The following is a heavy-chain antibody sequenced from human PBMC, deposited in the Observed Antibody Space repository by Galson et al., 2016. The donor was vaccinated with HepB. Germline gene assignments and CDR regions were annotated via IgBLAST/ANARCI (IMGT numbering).Heavy chain of an antibody. Sequence: SLRLSCAASGLTVSSHYMSWVRQAPGKGLEWVSVIYRGDKTHYADSVKGRFTISRHSSKNTLFLQMNSLRPEDTAVYYCARGRDTSDWMRAFDVWGQGTMVTVSS. CDR3: ARGRDTSDWMRAFDV. CDR1: GLTVSSHY. D-gene: IGHD6-19*01. V-gene: IGHV3-53*04. CDR2: IYRGDKT. J-gene: IGHJ3*01.